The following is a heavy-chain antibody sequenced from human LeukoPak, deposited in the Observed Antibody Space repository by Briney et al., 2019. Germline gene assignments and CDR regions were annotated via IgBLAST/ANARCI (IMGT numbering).Heavy chain of an antibody. CDR1: GFTFSTCA. J-gene: IGHJ5*02. CDR2: ISDSGGST. Sequence: PGGSLRLSCVVSGFTFSTCAMNWVRQAPGKGLEWVSVISDSGGSTYYADSVKGGLTISRDNSKNILYLQMNSLRAEDTAVYLCVRSAVIPDNWFDRWGQGTLVTVSS. D-gene: IGHD2/OR15-2a*01. V-gene: IGHV3-23*01. CDR3: VRSAVIPDNWFDR.